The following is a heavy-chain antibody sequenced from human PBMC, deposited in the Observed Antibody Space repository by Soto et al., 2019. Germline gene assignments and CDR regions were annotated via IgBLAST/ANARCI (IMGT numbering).Heavy chain of an antibody. CDR2: IYYTGTT. D-gene: IGHD3-22*01. Sequence: SETLSLTCTVSGGSISSYYWSWIRQPPGKGLEWIGYIYYTGTTTYNPSIKSRVTISVDSSKNQFSLNLTSVSAAGTAVYYCARLGGFYQSLDFWGQGTLVTVSS. CDR1: GGSISSYY. CDR3: ARLGGFYQSLDF. V-gene: IGHV4-59*08. J-gene: IGHJ4*02.